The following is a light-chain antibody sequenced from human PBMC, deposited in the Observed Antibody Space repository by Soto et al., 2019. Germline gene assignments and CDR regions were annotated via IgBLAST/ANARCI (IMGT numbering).Light chain of an antibody. CDR2: EGS. J-gene: IGLJ1*01. CDR3: CSYALSTTYV. Sequence: QSALTQPASVSGSPGQSITISCTGTSRDIGSYTFVSWYQQLPGKAPKLIIYEGSKRPSGVSNRFSASKSGNVASLTISWLQTEDEADYYCCSYALSTTYVFGTGTKVTVL. CDR1: SRDIGSYTF. V-gene: IGLV2-23*01.